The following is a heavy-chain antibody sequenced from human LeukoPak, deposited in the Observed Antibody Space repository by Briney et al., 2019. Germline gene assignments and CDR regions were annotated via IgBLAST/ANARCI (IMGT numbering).Heavy chain of an antibody. CDR3: ARDTLDDGYNY. CDR2: SGGTE. V-gene: IGHV3-48*02. CDR1: GFLFSTYS. Sequence: GGSLRLSCAASGFLFSTYSMNWVRQSPEKGLEWVSYSGGTEYYADSVKGRFTISRDNAKNSLYLQMNSLRDDDTAVYYCARDTLDDGYNYWGQGTLVTVSS. J-gene: IGHJ4*02. D-gene: IGHD5-24*01.